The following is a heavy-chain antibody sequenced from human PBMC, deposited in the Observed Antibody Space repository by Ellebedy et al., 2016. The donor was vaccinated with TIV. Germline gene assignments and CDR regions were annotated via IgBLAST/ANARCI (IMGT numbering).Heavy chain of an antibody. CDR2: IWYDGSNE. J-gene: IGHJ4*02. D-gene: IGHD6-19*01. V-gene: IGHV3-33*01. CDR3: ARDARGGIAVQY. CDR1: GFSFRTYG. Sequence: GESLKISCAASGFSFRTYGMHWVRQAPGKGLEWVAIIWYDGSNEYYGDSVKGRFTISRDNSKNTLYLQMNNLRAEDTAVYYCARDARGGIAVQYWGQGTLVTVSS.